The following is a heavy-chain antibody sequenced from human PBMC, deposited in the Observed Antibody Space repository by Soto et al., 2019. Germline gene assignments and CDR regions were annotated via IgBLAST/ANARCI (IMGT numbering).Heavy chain of an antibody. D-gene: IGHD6-19*01. CDR1: GFTFTSSA. CDR2: IVLGNGNT. V-gene: IGHV1-58*01. Sequence: SVKVSCKASGFTFTSSAVQWVRQARGQPLEWIGWIVLGNGNTNYAQKFQGRVTIARDKSTSTAYMDLSRLRSDDTAMYYCAARIGNIGWYWLDAWGQGTQVTVSS. J-gene: IGHJ5*02. CDR3: AARIGNIGWYWLDA.